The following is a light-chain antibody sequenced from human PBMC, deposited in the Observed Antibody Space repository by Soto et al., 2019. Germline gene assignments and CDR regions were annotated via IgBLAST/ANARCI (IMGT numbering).Light chain of an antibody. CDR1: SSNIGYNY. CDR2: DNN. V-gene: IGLV1-51*01. Sequence: QSVLTQPPSVSASPGPKVTISCSGSSSNIGYNYVSWYQQLPGTAPKLLIYDNNKRPSGIPDRFSGSKSGTSATLGITGLQTGDEADYYCGTWDSSLSAVVFGGGTKLTVL. J-gene: IGLJ3*02. CDR3: GTWDSSLSAVV.